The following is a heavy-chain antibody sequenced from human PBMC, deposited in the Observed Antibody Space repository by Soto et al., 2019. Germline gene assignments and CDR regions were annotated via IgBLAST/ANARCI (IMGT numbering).Heavy chain of an antibody. Sequence: ASVKVSCKASGYTFTSYDVNWVRKATGQGLERMGWMNPNSGNTGYVQKIQGSVTMTRNTSISTAYMGLSSLRSEDTAVYYCARSPASGNWFGCYNFHGMDFWGQGTTVTVSS. CDR3: ARSPASGNWFGCYNFHGMDF. CDR2: MNPNSGNT. D-gene: IGHD3-10*01. CDR1: GYTFTSYD. J-gene: IGHJ6*02. V-gene: IGHV1-8*02.